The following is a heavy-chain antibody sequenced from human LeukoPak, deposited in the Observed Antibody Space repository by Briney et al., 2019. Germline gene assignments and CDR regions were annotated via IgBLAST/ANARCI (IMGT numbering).Heavy chain of an antibody. Sequence: PGGSLRLYCAASGFTFSTYSMNWVRQAPGKGLEWVSSISSTSTYIYYADSVKGRFTISRDNAKTSLYLQMNNLRAEDTAVYYCARWVRFHGVWGQGTLVTVSS. CDR1: GFTFSTYS. CDR3: ARWVRFHGV. D-gene: IGHD3-10*01. CDR2: ISSTSTYI. V-gene: IGHV3-21*01. J-gene: IGHJ4*02.